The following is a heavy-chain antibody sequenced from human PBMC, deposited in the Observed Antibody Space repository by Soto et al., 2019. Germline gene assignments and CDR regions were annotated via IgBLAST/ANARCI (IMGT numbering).Heavy chain of an antibody. CDR2: IWYDGSNK. D-gene: IGHD4-17*01. V-gene: IGHV3-33*01. Sequence: GGSLRLSCAASGFTFSSYGMHWVRQAPGKGLEWVAVIWYDGSNKYYADSVKGRFTISRDNSKNTLYLQMNSLRAEDTAVYYCAREDSYGDYAVGYWGQGTLVTVSS. CDR3: AREDSYGDYAVGY. CDR1: GFTFSSYG. J-gene: IGHJ4*02.